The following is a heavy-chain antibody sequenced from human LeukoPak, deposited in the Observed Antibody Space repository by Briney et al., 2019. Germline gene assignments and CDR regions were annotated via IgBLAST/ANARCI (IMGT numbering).Heavy chain of an antibody. J-gene: IGHJ4*02. Sequence: GGSLRLSCAASGFTFSDYYMSWIRQAPGKGLEWVSYISSSGSTIYYADSVKGRFTISRDNAKNSLYPQMNSLRAEDTAVYYCARAPPHDYSNGYYFDYWGQGTLVTVSS. CDR2: ISSSGSTI. CDR3: ARAPPHDYSNGYYFDY. V-gene: IGHV3-11*01. D-gene: IGHD4-11*01. CDR1: GFTFSDYY.